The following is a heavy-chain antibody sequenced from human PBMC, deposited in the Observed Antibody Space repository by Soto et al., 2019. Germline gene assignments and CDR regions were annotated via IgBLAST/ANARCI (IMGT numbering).Heavy chain of an antibody. V-gene: IGHV3-15*01. CDR1: GFIFSGAW. J-gene: IGHJ4*02. Sequence: GGSLRLSCAASGFIFSGAWMTWVRQAPGKGLEWVGRIKNKNDGETTDYAEPVKGRFTISRDDSKDTLYLQMKSLKSEDTAVYYRSTGGPRLDYWGQGTLVTV. CDR2: IKNKNDGETT. CDR3: STGGPRLDY. D-gene: IGHD2-15*01.